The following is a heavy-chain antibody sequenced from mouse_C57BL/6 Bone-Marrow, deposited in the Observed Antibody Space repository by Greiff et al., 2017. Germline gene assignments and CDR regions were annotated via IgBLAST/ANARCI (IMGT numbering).Heavy chain of an antibody. Sequence: QVQLQQPGAELVKPGASVKLSCKASGYTFTSYWMHWVKQRPGQGLEWIGMIHPNSGSTNYNEKFKSKATLTVDKSSSTAYMHLSSLTSEDSAVYYCARVGLRRRGYYFDYWGQGTTLTVSS. CDR3: ARVGLRRRGYYFDY. V-gene: IGHV1-64*01. D-gene: IGHD2-2*01. CDR2: IHPNSGST. J-gene: IGHJ2*01. CDR1: GYTFTSYW.